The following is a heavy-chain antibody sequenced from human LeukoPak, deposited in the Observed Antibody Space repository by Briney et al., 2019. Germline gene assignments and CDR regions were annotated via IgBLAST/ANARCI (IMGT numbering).Heavy chain of an antibody. J-gene: IGHJ4*02. V-gene: IGHV4-61*02. Sequence: SQTLSLTCTVSGASISSGDYYWIWIRQPAGKGLEWIGRIYTSGSTDYSPSLKSRVTISLDTSKNQFSLRLSSVTAADTAVYYCARQFDFWGQGTLVTVSS. CDR1: GASISSGDYY. CDR2: IYTSGST. CDR3: ARQFDF.